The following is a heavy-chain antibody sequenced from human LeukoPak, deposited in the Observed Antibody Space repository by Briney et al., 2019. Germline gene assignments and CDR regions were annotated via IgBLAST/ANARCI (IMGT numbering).Heavy chain of an antibody. CDR1: GGTFSSYT. CDR3: ARDRLTYYYGSGSDY. V-gene: IGHV1-69*04. Sequence: VASVKVSCKASGGTFSSYTISWVRQAPGQGLEWMGRIIPILGIANYAQKFQGRVTITADKSTSTAYMELSSLRSEDTAVYHCARDRLTYYYGSGSDYWGQGTLVTVSS. CDR2: IIPILGIA. J-gene: IGHJ4*02. D-gene: IGHD3-10*01.